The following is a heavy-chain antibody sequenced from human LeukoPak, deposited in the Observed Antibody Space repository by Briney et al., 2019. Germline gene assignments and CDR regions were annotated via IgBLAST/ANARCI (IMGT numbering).Heavy chain of an antibody. D-gene: IGHD4/OR15-4a*01. J-gene: IGHJ4*02. V-gene: IGHV3-53*01. CDR2: IYSDNT. CDR1: GFTFSSYS. CDR3: ARRAGAYSHPYDY. Sequence: GGSLRLSCAASGFTFSSYSMSWVRQAPGKGLEWGSFIYSDNTHYSDSVKGLFTISRDNSKNTLYLQMNSLRAEDTAVYYCARRAGAYSHPYDYWGQGTLVTVPS.